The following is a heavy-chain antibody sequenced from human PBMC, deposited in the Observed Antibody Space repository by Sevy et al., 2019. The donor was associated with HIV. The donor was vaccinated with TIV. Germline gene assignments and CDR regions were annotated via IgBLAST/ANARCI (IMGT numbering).Heavy chain of an antibody. V-gene: IGHV3-13*01. CDR1: GFTFSSYD. CDR3: ARASREGAFDI. Sequence: GESLKISCAASGFTFSSYDMHWVRQATGKGLEWVSAIGTAGDTYYPGSVKGRFTISRENAKNSLYLQMNSLRAGDTAVYYCARASREGAFDIWGQGTMVTVSS. CDR2: IGTAGDT. J-gene: IGHJ3*02.